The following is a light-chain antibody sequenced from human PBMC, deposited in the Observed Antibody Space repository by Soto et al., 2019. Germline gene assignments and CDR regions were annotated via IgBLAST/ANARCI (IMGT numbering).Light chain of an antibody. Sequence: EIVMTQSPATLSLSPGERATLSCRGSQSVSSNLAWYQQKTGQAPRILIYGASTRATGIPDRLSGSGSGTEFNLTISSLQSEDFAVYYCQQYNNWPRTCGQGTKVDIK. J-gene: IGKJ1*01. V-gene: IGKV3-15*01. CDR2: GAS. CDR3: QQYNNWPRT. CDR1: QSVSSN.